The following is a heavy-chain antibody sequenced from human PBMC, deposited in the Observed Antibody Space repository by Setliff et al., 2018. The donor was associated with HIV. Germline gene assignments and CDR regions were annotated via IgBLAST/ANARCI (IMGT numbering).Heavy chain of an antibody. CDR1: GGSFSSGNYY. V-gene: IGHV4-39*01. CDR2: MSYSGTT. J-gene: IGHJ5*02. D-gene: IGHD6-13*01. CDR3: ARQSSNTWSWFDP. Sequence: SETLSLTCTVSGGSFSSGNYYWAWIRQPPGEGLEWIGGMSYSGTTYYNPSLKSRVTMSVDTSKNQFSLDLIFVTAADTAVYYCARQSSNTWSWFDPWGQGTLVTVSS.